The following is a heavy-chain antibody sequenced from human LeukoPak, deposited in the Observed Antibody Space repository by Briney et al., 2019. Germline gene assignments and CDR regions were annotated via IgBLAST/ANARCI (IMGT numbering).Heavy chain of an antibody. D-gene: IGHD3-3*01. Sequence: PGGSLRLSCAASVFTFSSYSMNWVRQAPGKGLEWVSSISSSSSYIYYADSVKGRFTISRDNAKNSLYLQMNSLRAEDTAVYYCAREGEWSVGVSAPDYWGQGTLVTVSS. CDR1: VFTFSSYS. CDR2: ISSSSSYI. V-gene: IGHV3-21*01. CDR3: AREGEWSVGVSAPDY. J-gene: IGHJ4*02.